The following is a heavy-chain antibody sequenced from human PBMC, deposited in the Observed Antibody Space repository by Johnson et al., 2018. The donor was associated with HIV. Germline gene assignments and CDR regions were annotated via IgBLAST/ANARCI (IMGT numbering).Heavy chain of an antibody. J-gene: IGHJ3*02. CDR3: SRQTLRAFDI. Sequence: APGKGLEWVALISYDGGNKYYPYSVKGLFTISRDNSKNTLYLQVNSLRAEDTAVYYCSRQTLRAFDIWGQGTMVTVSS. CDR2: ISYDGGNK. V-gene: IGHV3-30-3*01.